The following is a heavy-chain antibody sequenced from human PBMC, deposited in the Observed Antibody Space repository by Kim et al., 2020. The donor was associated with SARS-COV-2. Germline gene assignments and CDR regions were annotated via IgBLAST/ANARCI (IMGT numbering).Heavy chain of an antibody. V-gene: IGHV3-15*01. Sequence: AAPVKGRFPISRDESKNTLYLQMTSLKTGDTAVYYCTTDRGMTTVDPRVYWGQGTLVTVSS. CDR3: TTDRGMTTVDPRVY. D-gene: IGHD4-17*01. J-gene: IGHJ4*02.